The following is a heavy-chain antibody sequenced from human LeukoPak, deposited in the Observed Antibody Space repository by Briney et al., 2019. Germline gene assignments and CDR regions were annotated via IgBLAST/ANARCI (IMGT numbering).Heavy chain of an antibody. CDR1: GFPFTTYG. CDR3: AREWWGYDVLTGDNWFDP. V-gene: IGHV1-18*01. Sequence: ASVKVSCKTSGFPFTTYGINWVRQAPGQGLEGMGWINTYNGDTNYAQKFQGRVSMTTDTSTSTVYIELRSLTSDDTAAYYCAREWWGYDVLTGDNWFDPWGQGTLVTVSS. CDR2: INTYNGDT. J-gene: IGHJ5*02. D-gene: IGHD3-9*01.